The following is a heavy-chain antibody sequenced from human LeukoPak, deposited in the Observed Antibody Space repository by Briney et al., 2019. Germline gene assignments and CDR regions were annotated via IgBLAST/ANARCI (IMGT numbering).Heavy chain of an antibody. D-gene: IGHD1-26*01. V-gene: IGHV4-4*02. J-gene: IGHJ4*02. CDR2: VHKSGST. Sequence: SETLSLTCAVSTDSITSNWWSWVRQPPGKGLEWIGEVHKSGSTNYYPSLQSRVTISIDKSKNQIALELTSVTAADTAVYYCAKEIVGAPSPGAYWGQGILVTVSS. CDR3: AKEIVGAPSPGAY. CDR1: TDSITSNW.